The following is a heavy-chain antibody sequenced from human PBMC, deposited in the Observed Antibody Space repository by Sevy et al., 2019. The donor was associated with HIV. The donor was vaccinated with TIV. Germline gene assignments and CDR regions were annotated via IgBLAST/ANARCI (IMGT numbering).Heavy chain of an antibody. V-gene: IGHV4-61*01. D-gene: IGHD3-16*01. J-gene: IGHJ3*02. CDR2: IYYSGST. CDR1: GGSVSSGSYY. CDR3: ARGPPMITSEGGAFDI. Sequence: SETLSLTCTVSGGSVSSGSYYWSWIRQPPGKGLEWIGYIYYSGSTNYNPSLKSRVTTSVDTSKTQFSLQLSSVTAADTAVYYWARGPPMITSEGGAFDIWGQGTMVTVSS.